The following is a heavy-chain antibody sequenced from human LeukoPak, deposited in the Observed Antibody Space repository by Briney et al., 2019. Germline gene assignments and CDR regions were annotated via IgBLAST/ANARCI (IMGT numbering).Heavy chain of an antibody. CDR3: ARVYYDSSGYQPRDAFDI. V-gene: IGHV4-38-2*02. D-gene: IGHD3-22*01. CDR1: GYSISSGYY. CDR2: IYHSGST. Sequence: PSETLSLTCTVSGYSISSGYYWGWIRQPPGKGLEWIGSIYHSGSTYYNPSLKSRVTISVDTSKNQFSLKLSSVTAADTAVYYCARVYYDSSGYQPRDAFDIWGQGTMVTVSS. J-gene: IGHJ3*02.